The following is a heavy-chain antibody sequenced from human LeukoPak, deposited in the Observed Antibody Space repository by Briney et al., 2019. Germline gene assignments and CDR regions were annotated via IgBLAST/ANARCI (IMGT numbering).Heavy chain of an antibody. CDR3: AREGIAPADTNWFDP. Sequence: GWPLRLSCVASGFTFSSYRMNWVRQPPGKGLEWVSSISSSSSYIYYADSVKGRLTISISNDKNSLYLQMNSLRAEDTAVSYGAREGIAPADTNWFDPWGQGTLVTVSS. CDR2: ISSSSSYI. V-gene: IGHV3-21*01. J-gene: IGHJ5*02. D-gene: IGHD6-13*01. CDR1: GFTFSSYR.